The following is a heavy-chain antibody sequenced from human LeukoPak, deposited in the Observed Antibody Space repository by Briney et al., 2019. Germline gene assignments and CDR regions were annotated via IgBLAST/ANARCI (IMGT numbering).Heavy chain of an antibody. CDR1: GFTFSSYS. CDR3: ASGGSAAAPYYFDY. Sequence: GGSLRLSGAASGFTFSSYSMNWVRQAPGKGLEWVSSISSSSSYIYYADSVKGRFTISRDNAKNSLYLQMNSLRAEDTAVYYCASGGSAAAPYYFDYWGQGTLVTVSS. J-gene: IGHJ4*02. CDR2: ISSSSSYI. V-gene: IGHV3-21*01. D-gene: IGHD2-2*01.